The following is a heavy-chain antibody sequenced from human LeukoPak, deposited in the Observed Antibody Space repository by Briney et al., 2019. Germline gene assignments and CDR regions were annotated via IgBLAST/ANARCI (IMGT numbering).Heavy chain of an antibody. J-gene: IGHJ4*02. CDR3: AITSYYDSSGYYLN. CDR1: GGTFSSYA. D-gene: IGHD3-22*01. V-gene: IGHV1-69*06. CDR2: IIPIFGTA. Sequence: SVKVSCKASGGTFSSYAISWVRQAPGQGLEWMGGIIPIFGTANYAQKFQGRVTITADKSTSTAFMELSSLRSEDTAVYYCAITSYYDSSGYYLNWGQGTLVTVSS.